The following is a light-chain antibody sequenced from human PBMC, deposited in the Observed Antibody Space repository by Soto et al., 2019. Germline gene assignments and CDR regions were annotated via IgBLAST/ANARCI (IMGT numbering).Light chain of an antibody. V-gene: IGKV2-30*01. CDR3: MQCTHWPWT. CDR2: KVS. J-gene: IGKJ1*01. CDR1: QSLLYSDGNTY. Sequence: DVVMTQSPLSLPVTLGQPASISCRSSQSLLYSDGNTYLNWFQQRPGQSPRRLIYKVSNRDSGVPDRFSGSGSGTDFTLKISRVEAEDVGVYYCMQCTHWPWTFGQGTKVDIK.